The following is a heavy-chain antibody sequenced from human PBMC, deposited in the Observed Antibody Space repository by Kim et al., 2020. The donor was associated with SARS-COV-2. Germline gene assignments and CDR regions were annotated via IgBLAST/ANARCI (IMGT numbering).Heavy chain of an antibody. Sequence: SETLSLTCTVSGGSISSNDYYWDSIRQPPGKGLEWIGSISYSGRTSYNPSLKSRVTISVDTSKNQISLKLSSVTAADTCVYYVARGIFGVVIIPYYFYY. CDR1: GGSISSNDYY. CDR3: ARGIFGVVIIPYYFYY. CDR2: ISYSGRT. J-gene: IGHJ6*03. D-gene: IGHD3-3*01. V-gene: IGHV4-39*01.